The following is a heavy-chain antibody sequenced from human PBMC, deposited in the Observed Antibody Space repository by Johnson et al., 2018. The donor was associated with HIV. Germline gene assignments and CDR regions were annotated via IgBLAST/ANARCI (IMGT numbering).Heavy chain of an antibody. V-gene: IGHV3-30*04. D-gene: IGHD4-23*01. J-gene: IGHJ3*02. CDR1: GFTFSRNA. CDR2: ISYDGSNK. Sequence: QVQLVESGGGVVQPGGSLGLSCTASGFTFSRNAMHWVRQPPGKGLEWVAVISYDGSNKYYADSVKGRFTISRDNSKNTLYLQMNSLRAEDTAVYYCANLGDYGGNNGFDIWGQGTMVTVSS. CDR3: ANLGDYGGNNGFDI.